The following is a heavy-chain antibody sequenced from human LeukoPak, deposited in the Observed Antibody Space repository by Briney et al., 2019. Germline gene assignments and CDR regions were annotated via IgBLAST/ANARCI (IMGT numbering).Heavy chain of an antibody. Sequence: SQTLSLTCAVSGGSISSGGYSWSWIRQPPGKGLEWIGYIYHSGSTYYTPSLKSRVTISVDRSKNQFSLKLSSVTAADTAVYYCARAAVTMGNDAFDIWGQGTMVTVSS. CDR3: ARAAVTMGNDAFDI. CDR1: GGSISSGGYS. D-gene: IGHD4-17*01. J-gene: IGHJ3*02. CDR2: IYHSGST. V-gene: IGHV4-30-2*01.